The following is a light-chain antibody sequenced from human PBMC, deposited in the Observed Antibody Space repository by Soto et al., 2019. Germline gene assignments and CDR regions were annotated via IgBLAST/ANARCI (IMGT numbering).Light chain of an antibody. J-gene: IGKJ4*01. V-gene: IGKV3-15*01. CDR1: QRISSN. Sequence: EIVITQSPATLSVFPGERATLSCRASQRISSNFAWYQQSPGQAPRLLIYDSSTRATGVPARFSGSGSGTEFTLTISSLQSEDFALYYCQQYNSWPLTFGGGTKVDIK. CDR3: QQYNSWPLT. CDR2: DSS.